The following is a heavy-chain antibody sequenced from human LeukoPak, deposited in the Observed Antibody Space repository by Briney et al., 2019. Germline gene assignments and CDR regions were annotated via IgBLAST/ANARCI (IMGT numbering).Heavy chain of an antibody. V-gene: IGHV1-18*01. CDR3: ARSGRGTYYYFDL. CDR1: SYSFTRYG. J-gene: IGHJ4*02. D-gene: IGHD5-12*01. Sequence: ASVKVSCEASSYSFTRYGISWVRQAPGQGLEWMGWISGYNGNTNYAQKFLGRVPMTADTSTSTAYMELRSLTSDDTAVYYCARSGRGTYYYFDLWGLGTLVTVSS. CDR2: ISGYNGNT.